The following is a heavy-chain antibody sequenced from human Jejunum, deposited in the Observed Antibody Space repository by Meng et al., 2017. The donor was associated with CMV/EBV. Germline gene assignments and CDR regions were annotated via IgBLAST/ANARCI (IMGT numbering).Heavy chain of an antibody. D-gene: IGHD2-8*01. Sequence: TFSKYAMHWVRQAQGKGLEWVTLMSYDGSNIRYADSVMGRFTISRDNSKNTLYLQMNSLRPEDTAVYYCARDGDARTNGKCYLDYWGQGTLVTVSS. J-gene: IGHJ4*02. CDR3: ARDGDARTNGKCYLDY. V-gene: IGHV3-30-3*01. CDR1: TFSKYA. CDR2: MSYDGSNI.